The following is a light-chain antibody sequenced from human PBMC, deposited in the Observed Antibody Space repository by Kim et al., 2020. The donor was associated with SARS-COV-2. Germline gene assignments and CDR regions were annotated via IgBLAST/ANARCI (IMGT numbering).Light chain of an antibody. CDR2: KDS. CDR1: ALPKQY. J-gene: IGLJ2*01. Sequence: SYELTQPPSMSVSPGQTARITCSGDALPKQYAYWYQQKPGQAPVLVIYKDSERPSGIPERFSGSSSGTTVTLTISGVQAEDEADYYCQSADSSDTSHAVF. CDR3: QSADSSDTSHAV. V-gene: IGLV3-25*03.